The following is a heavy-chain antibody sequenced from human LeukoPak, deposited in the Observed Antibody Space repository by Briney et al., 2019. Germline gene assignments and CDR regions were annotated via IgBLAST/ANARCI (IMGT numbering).Heavy chain of an antibody. CDR2: INWNSDSI. Sequence: GRSLRLSCAVSGFTFDDYAMHWVRQVPGKGLEWVSGINWNSDSIGYADSVKGRFTTSRDNAKNSLYLQMNSLRAEDTAVYYCARDRRYSLLENWGQGTLVTVSS. J-gene: IGHJ4*02. V-gene: IGHV3-9*01. CDR1: GFTFDDYA. D-gene: IGHD1-1*01. CDR3: ARDRRYSLLEN.